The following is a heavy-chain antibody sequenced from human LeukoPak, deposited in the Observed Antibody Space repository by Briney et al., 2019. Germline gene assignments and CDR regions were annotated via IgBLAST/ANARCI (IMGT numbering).Heavy chain of an antibody. D-gene: IGHD2-2*01. CDR2: MNPNSGNT. CDR1: GYTFTSYD. V-gene: IGHV1-8*01. Sequence: VASAKVSCKASGYTFTSYDINWVRQATGQGLEWMGWMNPNSGNTGYAQKFQGRVTMTRNTSISTAYMELSSLRSEDTAVYYCARLQDCSSTSCSPGFDPWGQGTLVTVSS. J-gene: IGHJ5*02. CDR3: ARLQDCSSTSCSPGFDP.